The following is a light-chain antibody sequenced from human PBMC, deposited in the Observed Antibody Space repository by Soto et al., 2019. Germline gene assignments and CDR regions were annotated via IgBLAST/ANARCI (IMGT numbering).Light chain of an antibody. J-gene: IGLJ2*01. V-gene: IGLV4-69*01. CDR3: QTWGTGIQV. Sequence: QLVLTQSPSASASLGASVKLTCTLNSGHSSYAIAWHQQQPEKGPRYLMKLNSDGSHSKGDGIPDRFSGSSSGAERYLTISSLQSEDEADYYCQTWGTGIQVFGGATKLTVL. CDR2: LNSDGSH. CDR1: SGHSSYA.